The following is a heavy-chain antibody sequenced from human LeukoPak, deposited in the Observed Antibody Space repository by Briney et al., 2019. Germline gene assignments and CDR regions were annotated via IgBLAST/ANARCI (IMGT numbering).Heavy chain of an antibody. Sequence: GGSLRLSCAASGFTFTTYNMNWVRQAPGKGLEWVSYISDTGTTLYYADSVKDRFTISRDNAKNSLYLQMNSLRAEDTAVYYCARGYCRGGDCYSGIFHPWGQGTLVTVSS. D-gene: IGHD2-21*02. CDR1: GFTFTTYN. V-gene: IGHV3-48*01. CDR2: ISDTGTTL. CDR3: ARGYCRGGDCYSGIFHP. J-gene: IGHJ5*02.